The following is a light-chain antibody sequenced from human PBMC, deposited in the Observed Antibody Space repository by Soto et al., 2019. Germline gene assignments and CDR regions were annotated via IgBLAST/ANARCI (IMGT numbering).Light chain of an antibody. CDR1: ALPKQY. Sequence: SYELTQPPSVSVSPGQTARITCSGDALPKQYAYWYQQKPGQAPVLVIYKDSERPSGIPERFSGSSSGTTVTLTISGVQAQDEADYNCQSVDSSGTYVVFGGGTKLTVL. J-gene: IGLJ2*01. CDR2: KDS. V-gene: IGLV3-25*03. CDR3: QSVDSSGTYVV.